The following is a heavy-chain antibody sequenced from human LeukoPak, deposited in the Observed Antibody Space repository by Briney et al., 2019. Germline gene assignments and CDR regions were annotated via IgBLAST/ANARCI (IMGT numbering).Heavy chain of an antibody. V-gene: IGHV3-23*01. CDR2: ISGSGGST. CDR3: AKGRGGSGSYYLDYDY. CDR1: GFTFSSYA. D-gene: IGHD3-10*01. J-gene: IGHJ4*02. Sequence: PGRSLRLSCAASGFTFSSYAMSWVRQAPGKGLEWVSAISGSGGSTYYADSVKGRFTISRDNSKNTLYLQMNSLRAEDTAVYYCAKGRGGSGSYYLDYDYWGQGTLVTVSS.